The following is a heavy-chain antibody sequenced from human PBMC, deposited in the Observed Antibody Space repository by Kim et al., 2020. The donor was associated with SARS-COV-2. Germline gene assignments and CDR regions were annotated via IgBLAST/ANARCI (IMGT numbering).Heavy chain of an antibody. V-gene: IGHV4-34*01. CDR2: INHSGST. J-gene: IGHJ6*03. D-gene: IGHD6-19*01. CDR1: GGSFNGYY. Sequence: SETLSLTCAVYGGSFNGYYWSWIRQPPVKGLEWIGEINHSGSTNYNPSLKCRVTISVDTSKNQFSLKLSSVTAADTAVYYCARGTRQWLVRGPYSYYMDVWGKGTTVTVSS. CDR3: ARGTRQWLVRGPYSYYMDV.